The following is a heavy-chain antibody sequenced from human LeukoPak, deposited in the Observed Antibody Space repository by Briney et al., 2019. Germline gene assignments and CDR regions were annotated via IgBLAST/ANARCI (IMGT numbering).Heavy chain of an antibody. CDR2: IYYSGST. CDR3: ARSYDSSGYPFDY. Sequence: PSETLSLTCTVSGGSISSSSYYWGWIRQPPGKGLEWIGSIYYSGSTYYNPSLKSRVTISVDTSKNQFSLKLSSVTAADTAVYYCARSYDSSGYPFDYWGQGTLVTVSS. J-gene: IGHJ4*02. CDR1: GGSISSSSYY. D-gene: IGHD3-22*01. V-gene: IGHV4-39*07.